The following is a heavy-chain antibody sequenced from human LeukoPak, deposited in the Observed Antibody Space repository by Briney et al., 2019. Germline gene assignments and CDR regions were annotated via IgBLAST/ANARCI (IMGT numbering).Heavy chain of an antibody. V-gene: IGHV3-53*01. Sequence: GGSLRLSCAASGFTVSSNYMSWVRQAPGKGLEWVSVIYSGGSTYYADSVKGRFTISRDNAKNSLYLQMNSLRAEDTAVYYCASLTPGGYCSSTSCADDWFDPWGQGTLVTVSS. CDR1: GFTVSSNY. CDR2: IYSGGST. CDR3: ASLTPGGYCSSTSCADDWFDP. J-gene: IGHJ5*02. D-gene: IGHD2-2*01.